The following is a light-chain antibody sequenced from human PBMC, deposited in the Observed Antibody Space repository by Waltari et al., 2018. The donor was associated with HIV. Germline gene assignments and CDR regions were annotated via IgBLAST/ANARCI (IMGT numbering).Light chain of an antibody. CDR1: NIGSKS. Sequence: SYVLTQPPSVSVAPGKTARITCGGNNIGSKSVHWYQQKPGQAPVLVIYYASDRPSGIPERFSCSNSGNTATLTISRVEAGDEADYYCQVWDSSSDLSWVFGGGTKLTVL. CDR3: QVWDSSSDLSWV. CDR2: YAS. J-gene: IGLJ3*02. V-gene: IGLV3-21*04.